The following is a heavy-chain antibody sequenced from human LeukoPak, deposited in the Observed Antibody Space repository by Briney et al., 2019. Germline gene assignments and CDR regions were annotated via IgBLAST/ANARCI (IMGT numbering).Heavy chain of an antibody. Sequence: SETLSLTCTVSGGSISSYYWSWIRQPPGKGLEWIGYIYYSGSTNYNPSLKSRVTISVDTSKNQFSLKLSSVTAADTAVYYCARDQGDCGGDCYSDAFDIWGQGTMVTVSS. CDR2: IYYSGST. V-gene: IGHV4-59*01. J-gene: IGHJ3*02. CDR3: ARDQGDCGGDCYSDAFDI. CDR1: GGSISSYY. D-gene: IGHD2-21*02.